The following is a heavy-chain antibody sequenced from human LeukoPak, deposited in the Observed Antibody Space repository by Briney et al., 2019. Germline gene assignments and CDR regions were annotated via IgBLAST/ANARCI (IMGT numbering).Heavy chain of an antibody. V-gene: IGHV3-30-3*01. J-gene: IGHJ6*02. CDR1: GFTFSSYA. CDR2: ISYDGSNK. CDR3: ARGALYYYDSSGYYYSYGMDV. Sequence: QPGGSLRLSCAASGFTFSSYAMHWVRQAPGKGLEWVAVISYDGSNKYYADSVKGRFTISRDNSKNTLYLQMNSLRAEDTAVYYCARGALYYYDSSGYYYSYGMDVWGQGTTVTVSS. D-gene: IGHD3-22*01.